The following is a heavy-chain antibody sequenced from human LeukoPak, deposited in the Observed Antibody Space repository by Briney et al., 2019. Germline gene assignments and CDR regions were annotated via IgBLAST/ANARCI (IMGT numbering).Heavy chain of an antibody. Sequence: SETLSLTCAVYGGSFSGYYWSWIRQPPGKGLEWIGEINHSGSTNYNPSPKSRVTISVDTSKNQFSLKLSSVTAADTAVYYCATRTDIVVVPAGFDPWGQGTLVTVSS. CDR1: GGSFSGYY. D-gene: IGHD2-2*01. CDR2: INHSGST. J-gene: IGHJ5*02. CDR3: ATRTDIVVVPAGFDP. V-gene: IGHV4-34*01.